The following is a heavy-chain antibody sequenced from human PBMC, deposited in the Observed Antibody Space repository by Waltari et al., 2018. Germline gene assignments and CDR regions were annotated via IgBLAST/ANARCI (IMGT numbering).Heavy chain of an antibody. D-gene: IGHD3-22*01. J-gene: IGHJ3*02. CDR3: AIDYDSSGYYYEVAFDI. Sequence: QVKLVQSGAEVKKPGASVKVYCKASGYTFTSYYMHWVRQAPGQGLEWMGIINPSGGSTSYAQKFQGRVTMTSDTSTITVYMELSSLRSEDTAVYYCAIDYDSSGYYYEVAFDIWGQGTMVTVSS. CDR1: GYTFTSYY. V-gene: IGHV1-46*01. CDR2: INPSGGST.